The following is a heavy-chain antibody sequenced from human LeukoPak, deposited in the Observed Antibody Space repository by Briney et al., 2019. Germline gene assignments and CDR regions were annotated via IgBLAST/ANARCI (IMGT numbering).Heavy chain of an antibody. CDR3: ARGFEYNYRYTFGY. Sequence: SETLSLTCTVSGGSISSYYWSWIRQPPGKGPEWIGYIYSGSTDYNPSLKSRVTISVDTSKNQFSLQLGSVTAADTAVYYCARGFEYNYRYTFGYWGQGTLVTVSS. CDR2: IYSGST. J-gene: IGHJ4*02. V-gene: IGHV4-59*01. D-gene: IGHD5-18*01. CDR1: GGSISSYY.